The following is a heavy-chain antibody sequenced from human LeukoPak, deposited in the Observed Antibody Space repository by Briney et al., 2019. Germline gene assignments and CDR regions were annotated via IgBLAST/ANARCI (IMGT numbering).Heavy chain of an antibody. CDR3: ARDDNSGYSDDAFDI. CDR1: GGSISSYY. J-gene: IGHJ3*02. Sequence: SETLSLTCSVSGGSISSYYWSWLRQPAGMGLEWIGRIHTRAGTEYNPSLKSRVTMSVDTSKNQFSLKLTSVTAADTAVYFCARDDNSGYSDDAFDIWGQGTLVTVSS. CDR2: IHTRAGT. V-gene: IGHV4-4*07. D-gene: IGHD5-12*01.